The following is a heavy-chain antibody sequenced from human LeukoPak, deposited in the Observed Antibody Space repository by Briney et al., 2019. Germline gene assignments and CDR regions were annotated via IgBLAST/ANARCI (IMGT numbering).Heavy chain of an antibody. CDR1: GYTFTGYY. CDR2: INPNSGGT. V-gene: IGHV1-2*02. Sequence: ASVTVSCKASGYTFTGYYMHRVRQAPGQGLEWMGWINPNSGGTNYAQKFQGRVTMTRDTSISTAYMELSRLRSDDTAVYYCARDRSWNYDYYYYYMDVWGKGTTVTVSS. CDR3: ARDRSWNYDYYYYYMDV. J-gene: IGHJ6*03. D-gene: IGHD1-7*01.